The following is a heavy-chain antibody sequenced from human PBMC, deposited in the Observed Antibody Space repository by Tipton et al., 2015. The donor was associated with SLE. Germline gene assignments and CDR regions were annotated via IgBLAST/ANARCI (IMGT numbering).Heavy chain of an antibody. CDR2: IYYSGST. CDR1: GGSISSHS. Sequence: TLSLTCTVSGGSISSHSWSWIRQPPGKGLAWLGDIYYSGSTNYNPSLQSRVTISVDTSKNQFSLKLSSVTAADTAVYYCARGSSGHGGWFDPWGQGTLVTVSS. J-gene: IGHJ5*02. D-gene: IGHD6-19*01. CDR3: ARGSSGHGGWFDP. V-gene: IGHV4-59*11.